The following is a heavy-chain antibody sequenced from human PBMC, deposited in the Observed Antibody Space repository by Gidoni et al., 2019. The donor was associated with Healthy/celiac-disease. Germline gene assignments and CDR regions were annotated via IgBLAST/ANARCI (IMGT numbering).Heavy chain of an antibody. CDR2: IYPGDSDT. CDR1: GYRFTRYW. J-gene: IGHJ4*02. V-gene: IGHV5-51*01. D-gene: IGHD3-3*01. CDR3: ARQGRVLEWLYPDY. Sequence: EVQLVQSGAAVKKLGQSLQISCTGSGYRFTRYWIGWVRQRPGKGQAWMGIIYPGDSDTRYSPSFQGQVTISADKSISTAYLQWSSLKASDTAMYYCARQGRVLEWLYPDYWGQGTLVTVSS.